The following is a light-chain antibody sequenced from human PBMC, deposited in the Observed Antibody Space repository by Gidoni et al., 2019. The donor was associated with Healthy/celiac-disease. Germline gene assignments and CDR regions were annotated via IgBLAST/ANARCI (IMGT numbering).Light chain of an antibody. J-gene: IGKJ3*01. Sequence: IVLTQSPGTLSLSPGERATLSCRPSESVSSSYLAWYQQKPGQAPRLLIYGASSRATGIPDRFSGSGSGTDFTLTISRLEPEDFAVYYCQQYGGSPLTFGPGTKVDIK. CDR1: ESVSSSY. CDR2: GAS. V-gene: IGKV3-20*01. CDR3: QQYGGSPLT.